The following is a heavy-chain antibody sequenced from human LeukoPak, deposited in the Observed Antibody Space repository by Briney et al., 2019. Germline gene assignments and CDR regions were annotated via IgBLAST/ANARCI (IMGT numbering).Heavy chain of an antibody. CDR3: ARTRTTLYYYYYMDV. Sequence: PSEALSLTCTVSGGSISSYYWSWIRQPPGKGLEWIGYIHYSGSTNYNPSLKSRVTISVDTSKNQFSLKLSSVTAADTAVYYCARTRTTLYYYYYMDVWGKGTTVTVSS. D-gene: IGHD4-11*01. V-gene: IGHV4-59*01. J-gene: IGHJ6*03. CDR2: IHYSGST. CDR1: GGSISSYY.